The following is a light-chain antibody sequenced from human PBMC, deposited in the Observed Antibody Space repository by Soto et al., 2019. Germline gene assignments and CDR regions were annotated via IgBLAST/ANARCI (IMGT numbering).Light chain of an antibody. CDR2: DAS. V-gene: IGKV1-13*02. J-gene: IGKJ1*01. Sequence: AIQLTQSPSSLSASLGDRVTITCRASQGISSYLSWYQQKPGKAPKLLIYDASSLESGVPSRFSGSGSGTEFTLTISSLQPDDFATYYCQQYNSYSPWTFGQGTKVDIK. CDR3: QQYNSYSPWT. CDR1: QGISSY.